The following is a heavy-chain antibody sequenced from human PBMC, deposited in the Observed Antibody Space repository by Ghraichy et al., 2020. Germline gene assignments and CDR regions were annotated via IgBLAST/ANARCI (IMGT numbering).Heavy chain of an antibody. Sequence: GGSLRLSCAASGFAFSSYAMNWVRQAPGKGPERVASISGSGDATYYGDSVKGRFTISRDNSKNTLYLQMNSLRVEDTAVYYCAKRDDSNHYTGLDVFDVWGQGTMVTVYS. CDR1: GFAFSSYA. CDR3: AKRDDSNHYTGLDVFDV. V-gene: IGHV3-23*01. CDR2: ISGSGDAT. J-gene: IGHJ3*01. D-gene: IGHD4-11*01.